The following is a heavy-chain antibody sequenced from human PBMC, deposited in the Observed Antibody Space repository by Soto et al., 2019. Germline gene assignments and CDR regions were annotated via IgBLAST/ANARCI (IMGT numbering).Heavy chain of an antibody. V-gene: IGHV3-15*07. D-gene: IGHD6-13*01. J-gene: IGHJ6*02. CDR1: GFTFSNAW. CDR2: IKSKTDGGTT. Sequence: GGSLRLSCAASGFTFSNAWMNWVRQAPGKGLEWVGRIKSKTDGGTTDYAAPVKGRFTISRDDSKNTLYLQMNSLKTEDTAVYYCTTGSLYSSSWYPAEGSHYYYYGMDVWGQGTTVTVSS. CDR3: TTGSLYSSSWYPAEGSHYYYYGMDV.